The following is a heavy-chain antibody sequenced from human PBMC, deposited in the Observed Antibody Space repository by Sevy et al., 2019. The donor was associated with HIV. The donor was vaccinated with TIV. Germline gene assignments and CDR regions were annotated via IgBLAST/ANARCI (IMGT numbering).Heavy chain of an antibody. CDR3: ARGGPNQHQLDYFDY. CDR2: SGST. CDR1: GVSISPYY. J-gene: IGHJ4*02. Sequence: SEALSLTCTVSGVSISPYYWAWIRQPPGKGLECIGFSGSTNYNPSLKTRVTTSVDTSKNQFSLKLSSVTAADTAIYYCARGGPNQHQLDYFDYWGQGTLVTVSS. D-gene: IGHD1-1*01. V-gene: IGHV4-59*01.